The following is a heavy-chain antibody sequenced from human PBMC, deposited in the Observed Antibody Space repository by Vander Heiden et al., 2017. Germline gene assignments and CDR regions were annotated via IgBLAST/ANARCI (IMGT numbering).Heavy chain of an antibody. CDR2: IYYSGST. D-gene: IGHD2-2*01. V-gene: IGHV4-31*03. CDR1: GGSISSGGYY. CDR3: ARELGRPAAGRYFDY. J-gene: IGHJ4*02. Sequence: QVQLQESGPGLVKPSQTLSLTCTVSGGSISSGGYYWSWIRQHPGKGLEWIGYIYYSGSTYYNPSLKSRVTISVDTSKNQFSLKLSSVTAADTAVYYCARELGRPAAGRYFDYWGQGTLVTVSS.